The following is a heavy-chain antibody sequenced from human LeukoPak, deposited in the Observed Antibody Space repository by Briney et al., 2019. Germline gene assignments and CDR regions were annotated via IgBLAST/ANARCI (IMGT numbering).Heavy chain of an antibody. D-gene: IGHD5-18*01. CDR1: GGSISSYY. CDR2: IYTSGST. V-gene: IGHV4-4*07. J-gene: IGHJ4*01. Sequence: SDTLSLTCTVSGGSISSYYWSWIRQPAGKGLEWIGRIYTSGSTNYNPSLKSRVTMSVDTSKNEFSLKLSSGTAGDAAVYYCARGRIPLRYFDYWGQGTLGTVS. CDR3: ARGRIPLRYFDY.